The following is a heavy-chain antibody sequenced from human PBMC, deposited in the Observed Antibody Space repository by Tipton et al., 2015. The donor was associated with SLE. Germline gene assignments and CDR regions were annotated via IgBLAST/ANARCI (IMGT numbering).Heavy chain of an antibody. CDR1: GFTVSSSD. D-gene: IGHD4-11*01. V-gene: IGHV3-13*01. J-gene: IGHJ2*01. Sequence: SLRLSCAASGFTVSSSDMHWGRQATGKGLEWVSAIGAGGDTYYPASVKGRFTISRENAKNSLYLQMNSLRVGDTAVYYCARELTDTYSKGWYFDLWGRGTLVTVSS. CDR2: IGAGGDT. CDR3: ARELTDTYSKGWYFDL.